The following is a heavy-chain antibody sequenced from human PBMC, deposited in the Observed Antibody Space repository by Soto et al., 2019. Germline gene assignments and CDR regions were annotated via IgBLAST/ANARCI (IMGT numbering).Heavy chain of an antibody. CDR1: GFTFGDSY. J-gene: IGHJ5*02. V-gene: IGHV3-11*01. D-gene: IGHD3-22*01. Sequence: GSLRLSCAGSGFTFGDSYMSWIRQAPGKGLEWISYISGSGNTIYYADSVKGRFIISRDNAKNSLFLQMNSLRADDTAVYYCARDRLPMVVVVMGWFDPWGQGTLVTVSS. CDR3: ARDRLPMVVVVMGWFDP. CDR2: ISGSGNTI.